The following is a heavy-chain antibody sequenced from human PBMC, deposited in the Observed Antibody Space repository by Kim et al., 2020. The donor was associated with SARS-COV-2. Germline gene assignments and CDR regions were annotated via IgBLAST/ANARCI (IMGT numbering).Heavy chain of an antibody. D-gene: IGHD3-3*01. CDR3: ARQALILRFLDWFDP. V-gene: IGHV4-39*01. J-gene: IGHJ5*02. Sequence: SETLSLTCTVSGGSISSSSYYWGWIRQPPGKGLEWIGSIYYSGSTYYNPSLKSRVTISVDTSKNQFSLKLSSVTAADTAVYYCARQALILRFLDWFDPWG. CDR1: GGSISSSSYY. CDR2: IYYSGST.